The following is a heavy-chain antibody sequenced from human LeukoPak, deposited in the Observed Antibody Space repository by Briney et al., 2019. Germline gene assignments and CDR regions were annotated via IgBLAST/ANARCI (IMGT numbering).Heavy chain of an antibody. CDR1: GFIFSNYW. D-gene: IGHD1-26*01. CDR2: IKQDGSDK. V-gene: IGHV3-7*03. J-gene: IGHJ4*02. CDR3: AGSMRRGSYDS. Sequence: GGSLRLSCAASGFIFSNYWMSWVRQAPGKGLEWVANIKQDGSDKYYVDSVKGRFTISRDNGKNSLYLEMNSLRAEDTAMHYCAGSMRRGSYDSWGQGALVTVSS.